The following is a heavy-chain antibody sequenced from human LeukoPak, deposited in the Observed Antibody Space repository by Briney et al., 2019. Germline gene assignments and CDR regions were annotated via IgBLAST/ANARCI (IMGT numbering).Heavy chain of an antibody. CDR1: GFTFSDYS. CDR2: ISSSSSYI. CDR3: ARFLWTPYGMDV. J-gene: IGHJ6*04. V-gene: IGHV3-21*01. Sequence: GGSLRLSCAASGFTFSDYSMKWVRQAPGKGLEWVSSISSSSSYIYYADSVKGRFTISRDNAKNSLYLQMNSLRAEDTAVYYCARFLWTPYGMDVWGKGTTVTVSS. D-gene: IGHD3-10*01.